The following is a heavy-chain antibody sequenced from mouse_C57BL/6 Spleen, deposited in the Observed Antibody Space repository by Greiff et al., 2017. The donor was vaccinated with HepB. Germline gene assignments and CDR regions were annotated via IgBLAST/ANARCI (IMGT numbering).Heavy chain of an antibody. CDR2: IRNKANNHAT. CDR3: TRHYDYDRGYAMDY. J-gene: IGHJ4*01. D-gene: IGHD2-4*01. CDR1: GFTFSDAW. V-gene: IGHV6-6*01. Sequence: DVKLQESGGGLVQPGGSMKLSCAASGFTFSDAWMDWVRQSPEKGLEWVAEIRNKANNHATYYAESVKGRFTISRDDSKSSVYLQMNSLRAEDTGIYYCTRHYDYDRGYAMDYWGQGTSVTVSS.